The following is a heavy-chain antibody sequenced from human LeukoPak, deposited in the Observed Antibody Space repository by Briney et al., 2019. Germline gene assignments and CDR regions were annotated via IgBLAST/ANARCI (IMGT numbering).Heavy chain of an antibody. CDR3: ARGRRMGLRPLSPYNWFDP. CDR1: GGSISSYY. J-gene: IGHJ5*02. D-gene: IGHD4-17*01. V-gene: IGHV4-59*12. CDR2: IYYSGST. Sequence: SETLSLTCTVSGGSISSYYWSWIRQPPGKGLEWIGYIYYSGSTNYNPSLKSRVTISVDTSKNQFSLKLSSVTAADTAVYYCARGRRMGLRPLSPYNWFDPWGQGTLVTVSS.